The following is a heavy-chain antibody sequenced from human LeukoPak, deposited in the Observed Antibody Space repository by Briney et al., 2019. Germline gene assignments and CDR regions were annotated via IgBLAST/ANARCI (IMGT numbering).Heavy chain of an antibody. V-gene: IGHV4-61*01. CDR3: ASGATHNQGDY. Sequence: SETLSLTCTVSGGSISSSSYYWSWIRQPPGKGLEWIGYIYYSGSTNYNPSLKSRVTISVDTSKNQFSLKLSSVTAADTAVYYCASGATHNQGDYWGQGTLVTVSS. J-gene: IGHJ4*02. CDR2: IYYSGST. D-gene: IGHD3-16*01. CDR1: GGSISSSSYY.